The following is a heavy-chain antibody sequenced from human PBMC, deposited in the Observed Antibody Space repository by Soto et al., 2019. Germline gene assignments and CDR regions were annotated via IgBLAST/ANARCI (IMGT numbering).Heavy chain of an antibody. V-gene: IGHV4-59*08. D-gene: IGHD3-10*01. Sequence: SETLSLTCSVSVDSFTDYFWSWLRQPPGKGLEWIGYIYHTGSTGYNPSLESRVVMSIDTSTNQFSLKLTSVTAADTAVYFCARRHGLDIDAYYWGQGILVTVSS. CDR2: IYHTGST. CDR1: VDSFTDYF. J-gene: IGHJ4*02. CDR3: ARRHGLDIDAYY.